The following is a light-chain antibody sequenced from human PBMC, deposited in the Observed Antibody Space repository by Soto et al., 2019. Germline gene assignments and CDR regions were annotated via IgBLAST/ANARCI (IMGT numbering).Light chain of an antibody. CDR3: QHLDSYST. Sequence: DIQLTQSPSFLSASVGDRVTITCRASPGISSYLAWYQQKPGKAPKLLIYAASTLQSGVPSRFSGSGSGTEFTLTISSLQPEDFATYYCQHLDSYSTVGQGTRLEMK. CDR1: PGISSY. V-gene: IGKV1-9*01. J-gene: IGKJ5*01. CDR2: AAS.